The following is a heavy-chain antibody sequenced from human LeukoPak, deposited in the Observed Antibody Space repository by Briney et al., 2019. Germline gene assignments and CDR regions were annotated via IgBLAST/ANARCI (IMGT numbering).Heavy chain of an antibody. CDR1: GFTFSSYE. Sequence: GGSLRLSCAASGFTFSSYEMNWVRQAPGKGLEWVSYISSSGSTIYYADSVKGRFTISRDNAKNSLYLQMNSLRAEDTAVYYCARGYYYDSSGYYYSSSDFDYWGQGTLVTVSS. D-gene: IGHD3-22*01. CDR2: ISSSGSTI. CDR3: ARGYYYDSSGYYYSSSDFDY. J-gene: IGHJ4*02. V-gene: IGHV3-48*03.